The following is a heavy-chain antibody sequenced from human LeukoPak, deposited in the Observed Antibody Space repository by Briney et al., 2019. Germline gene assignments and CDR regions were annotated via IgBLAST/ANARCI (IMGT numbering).Heavy chain of an antibody. CDR2: IIPIFGTA. Sequence: SVKVSCKASGGTFSSYAISWVRQAPGHGLEWMGGIIPIFGTANYAQKFQGRVTITADESTSTAYMELSSLRSEDTAVYYCARDSYDYVWGSYRTWFDPWGQGTLVTVSS. D-gene: IGHD3-16*02. J-gene: IGHJ5*02. CDR1: GGTFSSYA. CDR3: ARDSYDYVWGSYRTWFDP. V-gene: IGHV1-69*13.